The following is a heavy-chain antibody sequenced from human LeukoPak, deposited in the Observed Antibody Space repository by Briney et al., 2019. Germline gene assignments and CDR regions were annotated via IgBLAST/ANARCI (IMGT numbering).Heavy chain of an antibody. D-gene: IGHD3-22*01. CDR1: GDSVSSNSAT. CDR3: AREGSSGYLFDY. Sequence: SQTPSLTCAISGDSVSSNSATWDWIRQSPSRGLEWLGRTYYRSKWFNDYAVSLKTRITINPDTSKNQFFLQLNSVTPEDTAVYYCAREGSSGYLFDYWGQGTLVTVSS. CDR2: TYYRSKWFN. J-gene: IGHJ4*02. V-gene: IGHV6-1*01.